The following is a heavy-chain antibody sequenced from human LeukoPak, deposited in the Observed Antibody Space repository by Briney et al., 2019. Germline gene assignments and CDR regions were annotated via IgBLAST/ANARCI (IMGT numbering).Heavy chain of an antibody. CDR3: ARSGRTDDFWSGYYAPWFDP. CDR2: IYYSGST. V-gene: IGHV4-59*01. J-gene: IGHJ5*02. CDR1: GYSISRYY. Sequence: SETLSLTCTVSGYSISRYYWSWIRQPPGKGLEWIGYIYYSGSTNYNPSLKSRVTISVDTSKNQFSLKLSSVTAADTAVYYCARSGRTDDFWSGYYAPWFDPWGQGTLVTVSS. D-gene: IGHD3-3*01.